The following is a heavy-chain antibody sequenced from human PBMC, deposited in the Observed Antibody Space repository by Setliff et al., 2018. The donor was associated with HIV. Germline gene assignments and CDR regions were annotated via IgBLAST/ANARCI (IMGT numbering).Heavy chain of an antibody. CDR2: ISHSNTYI. CDR1: GFDFSTYS. V-gene: IGHV3-21*04. J-gene: IGHJ6*03. D-gene: IGHD1-7*01. Sequence: GESPKISCAASGFDFSTYSMSWVRLAPGKGLEWVSSISHSNTYIQYGDSLKGRFAISRDNAKNSLFLDMNGLRAEDTAVYYCARVDLELSGDFCYMGVWGKGTMVTVSS. CDR3: ARVDLELSGDFCYMGV.